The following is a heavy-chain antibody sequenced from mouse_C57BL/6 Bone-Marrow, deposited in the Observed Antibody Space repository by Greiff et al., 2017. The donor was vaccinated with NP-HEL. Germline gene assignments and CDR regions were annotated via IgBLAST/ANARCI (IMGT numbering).Heavy chain of an antibody. Sequence: EVQVVESGAGLVKPGGSLKLSCAASGFTFSSYAMSWVRQTPEQRLEWVAYISSGGDYTYYADTVKGRFTISRDNARNTLYLQMSSLKSEDTAMYYCTRDGYYTWFAYWGQGTLVTVSA. CDR1: GFTFSSYA. D-gene: IGHD2-3*01. CDR2: ISSGGDYT. V-gene: IGHV5-9-1*02. J-gene: IGHJ3*01. CDR3: TRDGYYTWFAY.